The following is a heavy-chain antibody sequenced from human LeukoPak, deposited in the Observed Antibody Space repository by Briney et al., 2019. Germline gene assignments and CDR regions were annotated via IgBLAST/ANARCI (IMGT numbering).Heavy chain of an antibody. CDR3: ASDDRGPLDY. D-gene: IGHD3-16*01. CDR1: GFTFSSYA. Sequence: GGSLRLSCAASGFTFSSYAMHWVRQAPGKGLEWVAVISYDGSNKYYADSVKGRFTISRDNSKNTLYLQMNSLRAEDTAVYYCASDDRGPLDYWGQGTLVTVPS. J-gene: IGHJ4*02. V-gene: IGHV3-30-3*01. CDR2: ISYDGSNK.